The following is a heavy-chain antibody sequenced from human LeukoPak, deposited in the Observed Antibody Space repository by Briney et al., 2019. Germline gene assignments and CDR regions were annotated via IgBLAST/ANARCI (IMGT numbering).Heavy chain of an antibody. J-gene: IGHJ4*02. V-gene: IGHV3-30-3*01. CDR2: ISYDGSNK. Sequence: GGSLRLSCAASGFTVSSNYMSWVRQAPGKGLEWVAVISYDGSNKYYADSVKGRFTISRDNSKNTLYLQMNSLRAEDTAVYYCARERSYDSSRTFDYWGQGTLVTVSS. D-gene: IGHD3-22*01. CDR1: GFTVSSNY. CDR3: ARERSYDSSRTFDY.